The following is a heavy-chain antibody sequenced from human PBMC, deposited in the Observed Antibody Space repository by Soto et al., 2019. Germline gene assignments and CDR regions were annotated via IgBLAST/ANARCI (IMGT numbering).Heavy chain of an antibody. J-gene: IGHJ4*02. D-gene: IGHD3-10*01. Sequence: PGGSLRLSCAASGFTFSSYGMHWVRQAPGKGLEWVAVISYDGSNKYYADSVKGRFTISRDNSKSTLYLQMNSLRAEDTAVYYCAKELNYYGSGSYDDLQIDYCGQGTLVTVSS. CDR1: GFTFSSYG. V-gene: IGHV3-30*18. CDR3: AKELNYYGSGSYDDLQIDY. CDR2: ISYDGSNK.